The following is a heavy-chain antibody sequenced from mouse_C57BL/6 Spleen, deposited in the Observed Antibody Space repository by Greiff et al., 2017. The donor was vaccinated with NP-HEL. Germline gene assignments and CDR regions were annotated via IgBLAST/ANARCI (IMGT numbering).Heavy chain of an antibody. CDR2: IDPSDSYT. CDR3: ARWGDYDLFAY. Sequence: VQLQQPGAELVRPGTSVKLSCKASGYTFTSYWMHWVKQRPGQGLEWIGVIDPSDSYTNYNQKFKGKATLTVDTSSSTAYMQLSSLTSEDSAVYYCARWGDYDLFAYWGQGTLVTVSA. V-gene: IGHV1-59*01. J-gene: IGHJ3*01. D-gene: IGHD2-4*01. CDR1: GYTFTSYW.